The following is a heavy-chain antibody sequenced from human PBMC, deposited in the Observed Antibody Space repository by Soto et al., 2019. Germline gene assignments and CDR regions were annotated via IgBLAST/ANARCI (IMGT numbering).Heavy chain of an antibody. D-gene: IGHD6-19*01. Sequence: SGPTLVNPTQTLTLTCIFSGFSLRTNGVGVGWIRQPPGKALEWLGFIYWNDDKRYSPSLKSRLTITKDTSKNQVVLTMTNMDPVDTATYYCAKSGSSGWYGWFDPWGQGTLVTVSS. CDR1: GFSLRTNGVG. J-gene: IGHJ5*02. V-gene: IGHV2-5*01. CDR2: IYWNDDK. CDR3: AKSGSSGWYGWFDP.